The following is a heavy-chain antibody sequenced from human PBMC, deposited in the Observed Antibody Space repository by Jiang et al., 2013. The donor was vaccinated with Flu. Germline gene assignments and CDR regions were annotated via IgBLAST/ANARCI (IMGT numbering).Heavy chain of an antibody. Sequence: GAEVKKPGESLKISCKGSGYSFTSYWIGWVRQMPGKGLEWMGIIYPGDSDTRYSPSFQGQVTISADKSISTAYLQWSSLKASDTAMYYCARLEMATIRRVGGWFDPWGQGTLVTVSS. CDR3: ARLEMATIRRVGGWFDP. V-gene: IGHV5-51*01. J-gene: IGHJ5*02. D-gene: IGHD5-24*01. CDR2: IYPGDSDT. CDR1: GYSFTSYW.